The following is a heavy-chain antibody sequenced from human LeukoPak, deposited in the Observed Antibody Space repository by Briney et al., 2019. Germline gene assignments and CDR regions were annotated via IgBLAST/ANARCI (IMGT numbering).Heavy chain of an antibody. CDR1: GGTFSSYA. D-gene: IGHD6-19*01. Sequence: SVKVSCKASGGTFSSYAISWVRQAPGQGLEWMGGIIPIFGTANYAQKFQGRVTITADESTSTAYMELSSLRSEDTAVYYCERLFGDAVAGRVSVWYFDLWGRGTLVTVSS. J-gene: IGHJ2*01. CDR2: IIPIFGTA. V-gene: IGHV1-69*01. CDR3: ERLFGDAVAGRVSVWYFDL.